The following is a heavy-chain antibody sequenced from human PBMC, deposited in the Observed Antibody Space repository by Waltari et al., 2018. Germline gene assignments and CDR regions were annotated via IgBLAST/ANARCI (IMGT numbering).Heavy chain of an antibody. CDR2: IFHSGDT. D-gene: IGHD2-21*02. CDR1: GDSLSSSHW. J-gene: IGHJ5*02. V-gene: IGHV4-4*02. CDR3: ARARYFGLLFAWFDP. Sequence: QVQLQASGPGLVKSSETLSLTCTVSGDSLSSSHWWTWVRQSPGKGLEWIGEIFHSGDTDYHPSLKGRVTISADRSRNQFSLNLNSVTAADTAVYYCARARYFGLLFAWFDPWGQGTLVTVSS.